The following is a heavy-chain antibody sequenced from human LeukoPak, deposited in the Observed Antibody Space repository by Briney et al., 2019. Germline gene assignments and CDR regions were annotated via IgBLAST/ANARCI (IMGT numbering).Heavy chain of an antibody. CDR1: GFTFDDYA. Sequence: GRSLRLSCAASGFTFDDYAMHWVRQPPGKGLEWASGINWNSGVIGYADSVKGRFTISRDNAKNSLYLQMNSLRGEDTAFYYCAKDIKGWELLLAFDYWGLGTLVTVSS. D-gene: IGHD1-26*01. CDR2: INWNSGVI. CDR3: AKDIKGWELLLAFDY. J-gene: IGHJ4*02. V-gene: IGHV3-9*01.